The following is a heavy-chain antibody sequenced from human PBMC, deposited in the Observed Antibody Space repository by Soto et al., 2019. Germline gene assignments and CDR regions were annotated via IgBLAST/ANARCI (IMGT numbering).Heavy chain of an antibody. V-gene: IGHV4-59*08. D-gene: IGHD3-9*01. CDR3: ARGRKYYDTSSYYSLPNWFDP. CDR2: IYYTGST. Sequence: SETLSLTCTVSGGSISGYYWSWIRQPPGKRLEWIGYIYYTGSTNYNPSLRSRVTISIDTSKNQFSLQLSSVTAADTAVYFCARGRKYYDTSSYYSLPNWFDPWGQGTLVTVSS. J-gene: IGHJ5*02. CDR1: GGSISGYY.